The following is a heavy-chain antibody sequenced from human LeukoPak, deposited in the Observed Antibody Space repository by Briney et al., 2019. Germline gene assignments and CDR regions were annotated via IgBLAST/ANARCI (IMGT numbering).Heavy chain of an antibody. D-gene: IGHD6-19*01. J-gene: IGHJ5*02. Sequence: PSETLSLTCTVSGASTSSSDYYWGGIRQPPGKGLEWIGSIYYSGNTYYNPSLKSRVTIFVDTSKNQFSLKLSSVTAADTAVYYCARHHRQWLPPNWFDPWGQGTLVTVSS. CDR1: GASTSSSDYY. V-gene: IGHV4-39*01. CDR2: IYYSGNT. CDR3: ARHHRQWLPPNWFDP.